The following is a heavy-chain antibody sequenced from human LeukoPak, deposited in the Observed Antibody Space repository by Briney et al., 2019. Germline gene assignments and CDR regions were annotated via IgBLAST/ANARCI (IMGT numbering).Heavy chain of an antibody. D-gene: IGHD7-27*01. CDR1: GFTFSSYG. CDR3: AKDRGLTGDLRGFDY. CDR2: IRYDGSNK. J-gene: IGHJ4*02. Sequence: PGGSLSLSCAASGFTFSSYGMHWVRQAPSKGLEWVAFIRYDGSNKYCADSVKGRFTISRDSSKNTLYLQMNSLRAEDTAVYYCAKDRGLTGDLRGFDYWGQGTLVTVSS. V-gene: IGHV3-30*02.